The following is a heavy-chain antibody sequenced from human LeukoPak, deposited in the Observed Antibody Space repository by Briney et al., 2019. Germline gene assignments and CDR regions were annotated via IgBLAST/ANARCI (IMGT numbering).Heavy chain of an antibody. CDR2: INPNSGGT. Sequence: ASVKVSCKTSGYTFTAYYIHWVRQAPGQGLEWMGWINPNSGGTNYAQKFQGRVTMTRDTSISTAYMELSRLRSDDTAVYYCAREGRKWLVRLWAFDIWGQGTMVTVSS. V-gene: IGHV1-2*02. CDR1: GYTFTAYY. CDR3: AREGRKWLVRLWAFDI. D-gene: IGHD6-19*01. J-gene: IGHJ3*02.